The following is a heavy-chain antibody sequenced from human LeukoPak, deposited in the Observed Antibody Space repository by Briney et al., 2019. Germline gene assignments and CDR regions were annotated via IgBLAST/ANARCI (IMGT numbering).Heavy chain of an antibody. CDR3: ARDLPSTPNWELDY. Sequence: GASVKVSCKASGYTFIDYYIHWVRQAPGQGLEWMGRINPNSGVTDYAQNFQGRVTMTRDTSISTAYMDLSRLRSEDTAVYYCARDLPSTPNWELDYWGKGTLVTVSS. D-gene: IGHD7-27*01. J-gene: IGHJ4*02. CDR1: GYTFIDYY. CDR2: INPNSGVT. V-gene: IGHV1-2*06.